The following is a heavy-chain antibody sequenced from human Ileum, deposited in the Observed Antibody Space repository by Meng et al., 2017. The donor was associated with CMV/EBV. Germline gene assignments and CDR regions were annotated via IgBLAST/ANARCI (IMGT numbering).Heavy chain of an antibody. D-gene: IGHD4-23*01. J-gene: IGHJ4*02. CDR2: LSIHDGHT. Sequence: CRASGYIFSNFGITWVRQAPGQGLEWMGYLSIHDGHTKYAKNVQGRVTMTADISTSTGYMELTSLTSDDTAVYYCTREFRVRWELGHWGQGTLVTVSS. CDR1: GYIFSNFG. V-gene: IGHV1-18*01. CDR3: TREFRVRWELGH.